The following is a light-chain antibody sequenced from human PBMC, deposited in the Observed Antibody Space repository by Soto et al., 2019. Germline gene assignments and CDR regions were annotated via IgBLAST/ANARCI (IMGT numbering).Light chain of an antibody. J-gene: IGLJ2*01. Sequence: QSALTQPASVSGSPGQSITISCTGTSSDVGGDNLVSWYQQRPGKAPKLMIYDVNQRPSGVPDRFSGSKSGNTASLTISGLQAEDEADYYCCSYAGSYSVLFGGGTKVTVL. CDR3: CSYAGSYSVL. V-gene: IGLV2-11*01. CDR1: SSDVGGDNL. CDR2: DVN.